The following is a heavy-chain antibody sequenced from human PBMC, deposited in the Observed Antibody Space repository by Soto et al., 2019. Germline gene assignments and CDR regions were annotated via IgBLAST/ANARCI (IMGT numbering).Heavy chain of an antibody. CDR2: ISWNSGSI. Sequence: EVQLVESGGGLVQPGRSLRLSCAASGFTFDDYAMHWVRQAPGKGLEWVSGISWNSGSIGYADSVKGRLTISRDNAKNSLYLQMNSLRAEDTAIYYCARDPYTTGWSWYFDLWGRGTLVTVSS. CDR1: GFTFDDYA. CDR3: ARDPYTTGWSWYFDL. V-gene: IGHV3-9*01. D-gene: IGHD6-19*01. J-gene: IGHJ2*01.